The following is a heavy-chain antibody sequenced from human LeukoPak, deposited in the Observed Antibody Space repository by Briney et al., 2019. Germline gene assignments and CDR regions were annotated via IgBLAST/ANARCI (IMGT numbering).Heavy chain of an antibody. CDR3: ASNHRGNYCSGGSCYSYAFDI. D-gene: IGHD2-15*01. V-gene: IGHV1-46*01. Sequence: ASVKVSCKASGYTFTSYYMHWVRQAPGQGLEWMGIINPSGGSTSYAQKFQGRVTMTRDTSTSTVYMELSSLRSEDTAVYYCASNHRGNYCSGGSCYSYAFDIWGQGTMVTVSS. J-gene: IGHJ3*02. CDR2: INPSGGST. CDR1: GYTFTSYY.